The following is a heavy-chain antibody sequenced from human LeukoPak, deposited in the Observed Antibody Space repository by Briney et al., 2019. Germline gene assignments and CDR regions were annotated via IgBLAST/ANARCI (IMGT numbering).Heavy chain of an antibody. CDR1: GFTVSSNY. CDR3: ASSLRGGNQYYMDV. J-gene: IGHJ6*03. D-gene: IGHD1-14*01. V-gene: IGHV3-53*01. Sequence: PGGSLRLSCAASGFTVSSNYMSWVRQAPGKGLEWVSVIYSGGSTYYADSVKGRFTISRDNSKNTLYLQMNSLRAEDTAVYYCASSLRGGNQYYMDVWGKEITVTVSS. CDR2: IYSGGST.